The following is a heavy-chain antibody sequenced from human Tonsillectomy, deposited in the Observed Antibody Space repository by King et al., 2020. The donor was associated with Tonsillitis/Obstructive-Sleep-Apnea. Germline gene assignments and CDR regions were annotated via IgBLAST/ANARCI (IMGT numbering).Heavy chain of an antibody. CDR3: ARVARAPEDYRGWYFDL. Sequence: EVQLVESGGGLIQPGGSLRLSCAASGFTVSSNYMSWVRQAPGKGLEWVSVIYSGGSTYYADSVKGRFTISRDNSKNTLYLQMNSLRAEDTAVYYCARVARAPEDYRGWYFDLWGRGTLVTVSS. J-gene: IGHJ2*01. CDR2: IYSGGST. D-gene: IGHD3-16*01. CDR1: GFTVSSNY. V-gene: IGHV3-53*01.